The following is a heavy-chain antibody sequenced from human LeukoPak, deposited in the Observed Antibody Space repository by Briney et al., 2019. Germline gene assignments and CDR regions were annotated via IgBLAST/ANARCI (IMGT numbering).Heavy chain of an antibody. V-gene: IGHV3-9*03. CDR2: ISWNSGSI. CDR1: GFTFDDYA. Sequence: GRSLRLSCAASGFTFDDYAMHWVRQAPGKGLEWVSGISWNSGSIGYADSVKGRFTISRDNAKNFLYLQMNSLRAEDMALYYCAKDGKMGRYYYYMDVWGKGTTVTVSS. D-gene: IGHD3-10*01. CDR3: AKDGKMGRYYYYMDV. J-gene: IGHJ6*03.